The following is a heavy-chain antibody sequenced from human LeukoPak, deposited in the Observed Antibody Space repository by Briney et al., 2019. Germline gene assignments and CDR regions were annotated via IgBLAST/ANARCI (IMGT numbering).Heavy chain of an antibody. J-gene: IGHJ6*03. V-gene: IGHV4-59*01. CDR1: GGSISSYY. CDR2: IYYSGST. CDR3: ARTTEGYCSSASCFGFSYSYYMDV. D-gene: IGHD2-2*01. Sequence: SETLSLTCTVSGGSISSYYWSWIRQPPGKGLEWIGYIYYSGSTNYNPSLKSRVTISVDTSKNQFSLKLSSVIAADTAVYYCARTTEGYCSSASCFGFSYSYYMDVWGKGTTVTISS.